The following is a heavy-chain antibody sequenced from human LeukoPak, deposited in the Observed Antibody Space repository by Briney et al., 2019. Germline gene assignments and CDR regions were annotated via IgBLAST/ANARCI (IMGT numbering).Heavy chain of an antibody. CDR2: IYYSGST. CDR1: GGSISSSSYY. J-gene: IGHJ4*02. D-gene: IGHD5-18*01. CDR3: ASPGRMNTAMVKYYFDY. Sequence: PSETLSLTCTVSGGSISSSSYYWGWIRQPPGKGLEWIGSIYYSGSTYYNPSLKSRVTISVDTSKNQFSLKLSSVTAADTAVYYCASPGRMNTAMVKYYFDYWGQGTLVTVSS. V-gene: IGHV4-39*01.